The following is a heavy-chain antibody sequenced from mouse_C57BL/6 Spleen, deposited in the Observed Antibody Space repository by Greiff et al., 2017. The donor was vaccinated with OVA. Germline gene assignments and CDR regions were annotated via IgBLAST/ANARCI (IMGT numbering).Heavy chain of an antibody. J-gene: IGHJ2*01. CDR1: GYSITSGYY. CDR2: ISYDGSN. CDR3: ARGDYGSSFRN. Sequence: EVKLEESGPGLVKPSQSLSLTCSVTGYSITSGYYWNWFRQFPGNKLEWMRYISYDGSNNYNPSLKNRISLTRDTSKNQFFLKLNSGTTEDTATYYCARGDYGSSFRNWGQGTTLTVSS. D-gene: IGHD1-1*01. V-gene: IGHV3-6*01.